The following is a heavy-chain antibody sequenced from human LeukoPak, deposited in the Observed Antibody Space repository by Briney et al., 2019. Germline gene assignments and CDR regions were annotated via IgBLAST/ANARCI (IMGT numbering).Heavy chain of an antibody. J-gene: IGHJ4*02. D-gene: IGHD5-12*01. CDR3: VRDGGVSGYDLLDY. V-gene: IGHV3-7*01. Sequence: PGGSLRLSCAASGFTFSNYWMSWVRQAPGKGLEWVAHINQDGREEHYMYSLKARFNISRDNAKNSLSLQMDSLRAEDTAVYYCVRDGGVSGYDLLDYWGQGTLVTVSS. CDR2: INQDGREE. CDR1: GFTFSNYW.